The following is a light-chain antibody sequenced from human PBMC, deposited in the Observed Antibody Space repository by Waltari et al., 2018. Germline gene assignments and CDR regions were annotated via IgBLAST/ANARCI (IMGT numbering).Light chain of an antibody. CDR2: EVS. J-gene: IGLJ1*01. Sequence: QSALTQPASVSGSPGQSITISCTGTSSDVGGYNYVSWYQQHPGKAPNLMIYEVSKRPSGVSNRFSGSKSGKTASLTISGLQAEDEADYYCSSYTSSSTLVFGTGTKVTVL. V-gene: IGLV2-14*01. CDR1: SSDVGGYNY. CDR3: SSYTSSSTLV.